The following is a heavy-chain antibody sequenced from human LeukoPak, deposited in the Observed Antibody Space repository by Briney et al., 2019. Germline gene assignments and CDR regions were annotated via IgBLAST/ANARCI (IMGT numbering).Heavy chain of an antibody. D-gene: IGHD2-15*01. CDR3: ARGGWRLEY. J-gene: IGHJ4*02. CDR2: IYYTGTT. Sequence: SETLSLTCTVSVGSISSYYWSWIRQPPGKGLEWIGYIYYTGTTNYNPSLKSRVTISVDTSKNQYSLKLSSVTAAVTAVYYCARGGWRLEYWGQGTLVTL. CDR1: VGSISSYY. V-gene: IGHV4-59*01.